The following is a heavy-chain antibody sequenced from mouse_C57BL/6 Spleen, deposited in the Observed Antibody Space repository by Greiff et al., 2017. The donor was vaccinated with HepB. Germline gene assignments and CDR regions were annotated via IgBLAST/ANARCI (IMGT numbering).Heavy chain of an antibody. CDR2: ISSGSSTI. V-gene: IGHV5-17*01. CDR3: ARFLDYGSSYGYFDV. J-gene: IGHJ1*03. D-gene: IGHD1-1*01. CDR1: GFTFSDYG. Sequence: EVKLVESGGGLVKPGGSLKLSCAASGFTFSDYGMHWVRQAPEKGLEWVAYISSGSSTIYYADTVKGRFTISRDNAKNSLFLQMTSLRSEDTAMYYCARFLDYGSSYGYFDVWGTGTTVTVSS.